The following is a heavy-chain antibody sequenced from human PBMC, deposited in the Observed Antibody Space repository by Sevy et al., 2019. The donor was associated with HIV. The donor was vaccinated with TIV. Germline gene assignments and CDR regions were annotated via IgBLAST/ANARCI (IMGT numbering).Heavy chain of an antibody. D-gene: IGHD2-15*01. CDR2: INDSGGT. CDR3: ARHCAGSSCSHAFDI. V-gene: IGHV4-34*01. J-gene: IGHJ3*02. Sequence: SETLSLTCAVYGGSFSGYYWSWIRQPPGKGLEWIGEINDSGGTNYNPSLKSRVTISADTSKNQFSLKLNSVTAADTAVYYCARHCAGSSCSHAFDIWGQGTMVTVSS. CDR1: GGSFSGYY.